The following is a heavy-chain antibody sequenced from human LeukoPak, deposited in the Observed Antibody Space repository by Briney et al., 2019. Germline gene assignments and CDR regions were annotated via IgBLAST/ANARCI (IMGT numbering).Heavy chain of an antibody. V-gene: IGHV3-11*06. CDR2: ISSSSSYT. D-gene: IGHD6-19*01. CDR1: GFTFSDYY. J-gene: IGHJ4*02. CDR3: ARDRAVAGTADMDY. Sequence: SGGSLRLSCAASGFTFSDYYMSWIRQAPGKGREGVSYISSSSSYTNYADSVKGRFTISRDNAKNSLYLQMNSLRAEDTAVYYCARDRAVAGTADMDYWGQGTLVTVSS.